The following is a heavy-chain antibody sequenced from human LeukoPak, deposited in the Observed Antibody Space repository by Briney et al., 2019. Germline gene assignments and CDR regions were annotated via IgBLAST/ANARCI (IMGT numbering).Heavy chain of an antibody. CDR1: GYTFTGYY. CDR2: INPNSGGT. D-gene: IGHD3-10*01. Sequence: ASVKVSCKASGYTFTGYYMHWVRQAPGQGLEWMGWINPNSGGTNHAQKFQGRVTMTRDTSISTAYMELSRLRSDDTAVYYCARDITMVRGTLDYWGQGTLVTVSS. CDR3: ARDITMVRGTLDY. V-gene: IGHV1-2*02. J-gene: IGHJ4*02.